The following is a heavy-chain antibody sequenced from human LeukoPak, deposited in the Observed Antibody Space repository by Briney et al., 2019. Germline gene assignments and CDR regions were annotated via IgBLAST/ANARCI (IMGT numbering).Heavy chain of an antibody. CDR1: GGTFSSYA. J-gene: IGHJ4*02. CDR3: ARGDFWSGPFDY. D-gene: IGHD3-3*01. CDR2: IIPIFGTA. Sequence: SVKVSCKASGGTFSSYAISWARQAPGQGLEWMGGIIPIFGTANYAQKFQGRVTITTDESTSTAYMELSSLRSEDTAVYYCARGDFWSGPFDYWGQGTLVTVSS. V-gene: IGHV1-69*05.